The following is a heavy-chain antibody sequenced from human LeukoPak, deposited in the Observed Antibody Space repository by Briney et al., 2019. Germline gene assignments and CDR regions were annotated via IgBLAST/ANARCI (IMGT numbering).Heavy chain of an antibody. D-gene: IGHD3-10*01. CDR3: AKGEDYGSGTVQFAP. J-gene: IGHJ5*02. V-gene: IGHV4-4*02. Sequence: PSGTLSLTCAVSGGSISIFNWWSWARPPPGKGLEWIGEIYHGGSTNYNPSLKSRVAMSVDRSRNQFSLSLKSVTAADTALYYWAKGEDYGSGTVQFAPWGQGTLVTVSS. CDR1: GGSISIFNW. CDR2: IYHGGST.